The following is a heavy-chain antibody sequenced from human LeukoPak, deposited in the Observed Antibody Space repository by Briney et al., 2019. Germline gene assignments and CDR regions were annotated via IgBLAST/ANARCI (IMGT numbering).Heavy chain of an antibody. CDR1: GGSISSTTYY. J-gene: IGHJ3*02. V-gene: IGHV4-39*02. CDR3: ARDKGLPQAFDI. CDR2: IHYTGRA. D-gene: IGHD5/OR15-5a*01. Sequence: SETLSLTCSVFGGSISSTTYYWVWIRQPPGKGLECIASIHYTGRAYYNPSLKSRVTISADTSKNHCSLKLSSVTAADTAVYYCARDKGLPQAFDIWGQGTMVTVSS.